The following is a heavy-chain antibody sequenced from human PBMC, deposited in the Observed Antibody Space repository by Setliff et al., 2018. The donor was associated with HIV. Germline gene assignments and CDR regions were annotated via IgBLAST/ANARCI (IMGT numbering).Heavy chain of an antibody. D-gene: IGHD3-22*01. CDR3: ARERGYYYDSSGYYSPPDY. Sequence: SCTASEFTFSDYSMSWVRQAPGKGLEWVSYITSAGTIYYADSVKGRFTISRDNAKNSLYLQMNSLRAEDTAVYYCARERGYYYDSSGYYSPPDYWGQGTLVTVSS. J-gene: IGHJ4*02. CDR2: ITSAGTI. V-gene: IGHV3-11*04. CDR1: EFTFSDYS.